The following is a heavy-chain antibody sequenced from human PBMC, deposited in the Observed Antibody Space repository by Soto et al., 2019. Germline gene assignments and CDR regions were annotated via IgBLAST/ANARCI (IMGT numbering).Heavy chain of an antibody. CDR2: IYPSDSDT. D-gene: IGHD1-26*01. Sequence: GESLKISCQAPGYMFTAYGIGWVRQVPGKGLEWMGIIYPSDSDTTYHPSMQGHVTVSVDKSVSTAYVHWTSLKASDTATYYCARRGPEYQFGPRAFDVWGQGTLVPVS. CDR3: ARRGPEYQFGPRAFDV. J-gene: IGHJ3*01. CDR1: GYMFTAYG. V-gene: IGHV5-51*01.